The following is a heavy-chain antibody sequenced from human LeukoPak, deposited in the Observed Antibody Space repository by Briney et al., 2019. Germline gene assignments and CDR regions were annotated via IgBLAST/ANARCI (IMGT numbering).Heavy chain of an antibody. CDR2: ISSSSSYI. D-gene: IGHD3-10*02. Sequence: GGSLRLSCAASGFTFSSYSMNWVRQAPGRGREWVSSISSSSSYIYYADSVKGRFTISRDNAKNSLYLQMNSLRTEDTAVYYCAELGITMIGGVWGKGTTVTISS. J-gene: IGHJ6*04. CDR1: GFTFSSYS. CDR3: AELGITMIGGV. V-gene: IGHV3-21*01.